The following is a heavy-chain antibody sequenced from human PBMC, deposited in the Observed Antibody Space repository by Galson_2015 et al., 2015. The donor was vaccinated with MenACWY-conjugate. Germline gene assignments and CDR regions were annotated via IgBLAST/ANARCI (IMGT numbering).Heavy chain of an antibody. J-gene: IGHJ6*03. V-gene: IGHV3-21*06. D-gene: IGHD6-19*01. CDR3: VASGWSILASRTSFMDV. CDR1: GFSFRNYG. Sequence: SLRLSCAGSGFSFRNYGINWVRQAPGKGLEWVSTISSGGAHTYYRVSVKGRFNISRDNAKNLVFLQMSNLRVEDTAVYYCVASGWSILASRTSFMDVWGKGTTVIVSS. CDR2: ISSGGAHT.